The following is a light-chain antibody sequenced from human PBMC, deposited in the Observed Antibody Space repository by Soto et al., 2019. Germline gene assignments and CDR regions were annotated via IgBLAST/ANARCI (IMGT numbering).Light chain of an antibody. CDR3: QQYNNWPYT. CDR1: QSVXXN. J-gene: IGKJ2*01. V-gene: IGKV3-15*01. CDR2: GAS. Sequence: EIVMTQSPAXLSXSXXXXXXLXXXXXQSVXXNLAWYQQKPGQAPRLLIYGASTRATGIPARFSGSGSGTEFTLTISSLQSEDFAVYYCQQYNNWPYTFGQGTKLEIK.